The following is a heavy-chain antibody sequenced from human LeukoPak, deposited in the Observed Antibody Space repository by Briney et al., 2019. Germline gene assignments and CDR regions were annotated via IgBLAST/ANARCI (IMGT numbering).Heavy chain of an antibody. V-gene: IGHV3-48*01. CDR2: INSISYTI. CDR3: ARCLTVTTSLSGY. CDR1: GFTFSSFS. J-gene: IGHJ4*02. D-gene: IGHD4-17*01. Sequence: PAGTLTLSCVASGFTFSSFSMNWLRPAPGQGLKWVSYINSISYTIYYAGSVKGRFTISRENARNPLYLQMESLGAEDPAVYYCARCLTVTTSLSGYWGQGTLGTVSS.